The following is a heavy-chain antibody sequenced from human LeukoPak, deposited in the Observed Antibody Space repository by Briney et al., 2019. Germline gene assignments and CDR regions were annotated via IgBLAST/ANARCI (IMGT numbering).Heavy chain of an antibody. CDR2: IYSGGST. V-gene: IGHV3-53*01. CDR3: ARDFLFDY. Sequence: PGGSLRHSCAASGFTFSSYGMHWVRQAPGKGLEWVSVIYSGGSTYYADSVKGRFTISRDNSKNTLYLQMNSLRAEDTAVYYCARDFLFDYWGQGTLVTVSS. CDR1: GFTFSSYG. J-gene: IGHJ4*02.